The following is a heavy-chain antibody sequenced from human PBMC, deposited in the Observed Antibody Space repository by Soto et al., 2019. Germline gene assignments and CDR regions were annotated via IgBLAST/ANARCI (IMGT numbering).Heavy chain of an antibody. Sequence: GGSLRLSCAASGFTFSSYGMHWVRQAPGKGLEWVAVIWYDGSNKYYADSVKGRFTISRDNSKNTLYLQMNSLRAEDTAVYYCARDAGGYSSSWYGPEYYYYYYGMDVWGQGTTVTVSS. CDR3: ARDAGGYSSSWYGPEYYYYYYGMDV. V-gene: IGHV3-33*01. D-gene: IGHD6-13*01. J-gene: IGHJ6*02. CDR2: IWYDGSNK. CDR1: GFTFSSYG.